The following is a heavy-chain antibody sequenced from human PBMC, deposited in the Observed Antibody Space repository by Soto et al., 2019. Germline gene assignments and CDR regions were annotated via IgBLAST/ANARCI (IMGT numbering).Heavy chain of an antibody. Sequence: QVQLLQSGAEVKKPGSSVKVSCKASGGTLSNYGISWVRQAPGQGLEWMGGSIPVFGTANYAQKFQGRVTITADESTGTVYMEVSSRRSEYTAVDYCARGDATKIVVTTYDGMDVWGQGTTVTVSS. D-gene: IGHD4-17*01. J-gene: IGHJ6*02. CDR2: SIPVFGTA. V-gene: IGHV1-69*12. CDR3: ARGDATKIVVTTYDGMDV. CDR1: GGTLSNYG.